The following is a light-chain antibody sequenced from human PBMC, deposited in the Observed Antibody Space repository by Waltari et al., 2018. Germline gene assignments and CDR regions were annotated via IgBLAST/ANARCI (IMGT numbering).Light chain of an antibody. CDR2: GAS. Sequence: EIVLTQSPGTLSLSPGERATPPCRASQSVSSSYLAWYQQKPGQAPRLLIYGASSRATGIPDRFSGSGSGTDFTLTINRLEPEDFAVYYCQQYGSSPDTFGQGTKLEIK. CDR1: QSVSSSY. CDR3: QQYGSSPDT. V-gene: IGKV3-20*01. J-gene: IGKJ2*01.